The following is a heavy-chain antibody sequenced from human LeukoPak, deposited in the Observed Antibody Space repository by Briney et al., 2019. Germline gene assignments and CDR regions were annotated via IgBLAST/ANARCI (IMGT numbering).Heavy chain of an antibody. D-gene: IGHD2-15*01. J-gene: IGHJ6*03. CDR1: GGSFSGYY. CDR2: INHSGST. V-gene: IGHV4-34*01. Sequence: SETLSLTCAVYGGSFSGYYWSWIRQPPRKGLEWIGEINHSGSTNYNPSLKSRVTISVDTSKNQFSLKLSSVTAADTAVYYCARHRCSGGSCYSGYYYYYMDVWGKGTTVTISS. CDR3: ARHRCSGGSCYSGYYYYYMDV.